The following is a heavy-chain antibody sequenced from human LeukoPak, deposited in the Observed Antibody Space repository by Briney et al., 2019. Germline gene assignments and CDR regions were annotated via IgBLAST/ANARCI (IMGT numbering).Heavy chain of an antibody. CDR3: ARDAQWLVPEGYYYYMDV. J-gene: IGHJ6*03. Sequence: PGGSLRLSCAGSGFTFSRYNMNWFRQAPGKGLERVSSISSRSSYIFYADSVKGRFTISRDNAKNSLYLQMNSLGAEDTAVYYCARDAQWLVPEGYYYYMDVWAKGPRSPSP. V-gene: IGHV3-21*01. CDR2: ISSRSSYI. D-gene: IGHD6-19*01. CDR1: GFTFSRYN.